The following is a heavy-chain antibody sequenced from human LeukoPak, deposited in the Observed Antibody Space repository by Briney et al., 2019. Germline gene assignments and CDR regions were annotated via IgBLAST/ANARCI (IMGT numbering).Heavy chain of an antibody. D-gene: IGHD5-24*01. V-gene: IGHV1-18*01. Sequence: ASVKVSCKASGYTFTSYGISWVRQAPGQGLEWMGWISAYNGNTNYAQKLQGRVTMTTDTSTSTAYMELRSLRSDDTAVYYCAVHLQSHDAFDIWGQGTMVTVSS. CDR1: GYTFTSYG. CDR3: AVHLQSHDAFDI. CDR2: ISAYNGNT. J-gene: IGHJ3*02.